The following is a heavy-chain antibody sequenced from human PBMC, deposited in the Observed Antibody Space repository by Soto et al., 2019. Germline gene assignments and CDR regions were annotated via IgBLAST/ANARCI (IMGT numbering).Heavy chain of an antibody. CDR2: IWYDGSNK. V-gene: IGHV3-33*01. J-gene: IGHJ5*02. CDR1: GFTFSSYG. CDR3: ARDRVAAAGLDP. Sequence: GGSLRLSCAASGFTFSSYGMHWVRQAPGKGLEWVAVIWYDGSNKYYADSVKGRFTISRDNSKNTLYLQMNSLRAEDTAVYYCARDRVAAAGLDPWGQGTLVTVSS. D-gene: IGHD6-13*01.